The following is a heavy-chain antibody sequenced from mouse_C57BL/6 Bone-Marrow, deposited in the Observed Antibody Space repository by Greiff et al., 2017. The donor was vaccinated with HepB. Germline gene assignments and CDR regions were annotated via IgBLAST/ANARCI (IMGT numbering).Heavy chain of an antibody. Sequence: QVQLKQSGAELVRPGTSVKVSCKASGYAFTNYLIEWVKQRPGQGLEWIGVINPGSGGTNYNEKFKGKATLTADKSSSTAYMQLSSLTSEDSAVYFCAREGDYGSPWFAYWGQGTLVTVSA. V-gene: IGHV1-54*01. D-gene: IGHD1-1*01. CDR3: AREGDYGSPWFAY. J-gene: IGHJ3*01. CDR1: GYAFTNYL. CDR2: INPGSGGT.